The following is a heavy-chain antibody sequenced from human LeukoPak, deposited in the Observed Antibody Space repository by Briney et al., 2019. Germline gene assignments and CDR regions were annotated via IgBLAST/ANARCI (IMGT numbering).Heavy chain of an antibody. Sequence: SQTLSLTCTVSGGSISSGSYYWSWIRQPAGKGLEWIGRIYTSGSTNYNPSLKSRVTISVDTSKNQFSLKLSSVTAADTAVYYCARGYYTDPFDYWGQGTLVTVSS. J-gene: IGHJ4*02. CDR3: ARGYYTDPFDY. CDR2: IYTSGST. D-gene: IGHD3-3*01. V-gene: IGHV4-61*02. CDR1: GGSISSGSYY.